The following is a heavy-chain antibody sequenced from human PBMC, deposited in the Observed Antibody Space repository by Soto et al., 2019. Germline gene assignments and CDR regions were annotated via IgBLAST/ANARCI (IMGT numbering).Heavy chain of an antibody. CDR2: NSYDGSNK. J-gene: IGHJ4*02. Sequence: GGSLSLSCAASGFSFSSFGMHWVRQAPGKGLEWVAFNSYDGSNKYYADSVKGRFTISRDSSEKTLYLQMNSLRPEDTAVYYCAKALGALSPDSYDDWGKENLVTSPQ. V-gene: IGHV3-30*18. CDR1: GFSFSSFG. D-gene: IGHD3-16*01. CDR3: AKALGALSPDSYDD.